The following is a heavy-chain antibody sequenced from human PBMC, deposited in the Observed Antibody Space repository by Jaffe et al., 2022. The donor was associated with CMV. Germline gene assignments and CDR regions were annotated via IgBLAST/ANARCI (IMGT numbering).Heavy chain of an antibody. CDR3: ARRIQLWDYYYYGMDV. CDR2: INHSGST. Sequence: QVQLQQWGAGLLKPSETLSLTCAVYGGSFSGYYWSWIRQPPGKGLEWIGEINHSGSTNYNPSLKSRVTISVDTSKNQFSLKLSSVTAADTAVYYCARRIQLWDYYYYGMDVWGQGTTVTVSS. CDR1: GGSFSGYY. V-gene: IGHV4-34*01. J-gene: IGHJ6*02. D-gene: IGHD5-18*01.